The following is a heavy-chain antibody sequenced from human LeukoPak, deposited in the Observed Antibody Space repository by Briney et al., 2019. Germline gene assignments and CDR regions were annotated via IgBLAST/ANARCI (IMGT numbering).Heavy chain of an antibody. CDR1: GYTFTGYY. Sequence: ASVKVSCKASGYTFTGYYMHWVRQAPGQGLEWMGWISAYNGNTNYAQKLQGRVTMTTDTSTSTAYMELRSLRSDNTAVYYCARGGSIMITFGGVPNDYWGQGTLVTVSS. CDR2: ISAYNGNT. D-gene: IGHD3-16*01. J-gene: IGHJ4*02. V-gene: IGHV1-18*04. CDR3: ARGGSIMITFGGVPNDY.